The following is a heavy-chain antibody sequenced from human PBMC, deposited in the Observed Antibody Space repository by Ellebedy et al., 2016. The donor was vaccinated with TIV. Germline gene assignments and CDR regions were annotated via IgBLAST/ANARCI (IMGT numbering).Heavy chain of an antibody. CDR3: ATERRSCYPDVAYYFDF. CDR1: GGSISPSF. Sequence: SETLSLXXTVSGGSISPSFWSWVRQPAGGGLEWFGHISARGITNYNPSVKSRITMSLDTSRNRFSLNLRSVTAADTAVYYCATERRSCYPDVAYYFDFWGQGTLVSVSS. CDR2: ISARGIT. D-gene: IGHD3-10*01. V-gene: IGHV4-4*07. J-gene: IGHJ4*02.